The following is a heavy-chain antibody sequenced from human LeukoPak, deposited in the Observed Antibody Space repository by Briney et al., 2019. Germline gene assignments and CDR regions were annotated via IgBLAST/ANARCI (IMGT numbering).Heavy chain of an antibody. J-gene: IGHJ4*02. D-gene: IGHD3-9*01. Sequence: GGSLRLSCAASGFTFSGYPMIWVRQAPGKGLEWVSGMSGNGGNTYYADSVKGRFTISRDNSKNTLYVQMNSLRAEDTAVYYCAKGEKGYYNLDSWGPGTLVTVSS. CDR2: MSGNGGNT. V-gene: IGHV3-23*01. CDR1: GFTFSGYP. CDR3: AKGEKGYYNLDS.